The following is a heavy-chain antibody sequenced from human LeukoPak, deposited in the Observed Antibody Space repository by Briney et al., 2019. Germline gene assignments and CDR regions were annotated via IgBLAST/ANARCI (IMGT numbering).Heavy chain of an antibody. Sequence: GGSLRLSCAASGFTFSSYWMSWVRQAPGKGLEWVANIKQDGSEKYYVDSVKGRFTISRDNAKNSLYLQMNSLRAEDTAVYYCARLPYYDILTGYNRDWYFDLWGRGTLVTVSS. CDR2: IKQDGSEK. CDR1: GFTFSSYW. J-gene: IGHJ2*01. CDR3: ARLPYYDILTGYNRDWYFDL. V-gene: IGHV3-7*01. D-gene: IGHD3-9*01.